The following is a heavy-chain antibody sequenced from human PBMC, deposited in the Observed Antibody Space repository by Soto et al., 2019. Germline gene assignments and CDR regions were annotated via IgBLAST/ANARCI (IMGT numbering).Heavy chain of an antibody. J-gene: IGHJ3*02. V-gene: IGHV1-18*04. D-gene: IGHD3-3*02. CDR2: VSTSIRST. CDR3: ARDSSAAIYGEDALDI. Sequence: QGKLVQSGPEVKKPGASVKVSCTACGYSFSGYDITWVRQAPGQGLEWLGWVSTSIRSTMSSEKVPGRLTMTTDTSTTTVYLELRGLPSDDTAVYYCARDSSAAIYGEDALDIWGQGTMVSVSS. CDR1: GYSFSGYD.